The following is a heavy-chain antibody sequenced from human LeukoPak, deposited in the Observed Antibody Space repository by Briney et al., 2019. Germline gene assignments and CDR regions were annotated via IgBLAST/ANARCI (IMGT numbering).Heavy chain of an antibody. Sequence: SGPALVKPTQTLTLTCTFSGFSLSTSGMCVSWIRQPPGKALEWLARIDWDDDKYYSTSLKTRLTISKDTSKNQVALTMTNMDPVDTATYYCARLLVSGLATLPLDYWGQGTLVTVSS. CDR1: GFSLSTSGMC. D-gene: IGHD6-19*01. J-gene: IGHJ4*02. CDR3: ARLLVSGLATLPLDY. CDR2: IDWDDDK. V-gene: IGHV2-70*11.